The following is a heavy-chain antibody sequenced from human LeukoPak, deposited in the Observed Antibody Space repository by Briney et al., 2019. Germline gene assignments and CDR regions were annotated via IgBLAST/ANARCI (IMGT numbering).Heavy chain of an antibody. CDR2: IKKDGSEE. Sequence: PGGSLRLSCAASGFTLNSYLMSWVRQAPGRGLEWVANIKKDGSEENYLDSVKGRFTVSRDNAKNSLYLQKNTLRGEDTAVYYCARSNPNRNALDLWGEGTMVTTSS. CDR3: ARSNPNRNALDL. CDR1: GFTLNSYL. J-gene: IGHJ3*01. D-gene: IGHD1-14*01. V-gene: IGHV3-7*01.